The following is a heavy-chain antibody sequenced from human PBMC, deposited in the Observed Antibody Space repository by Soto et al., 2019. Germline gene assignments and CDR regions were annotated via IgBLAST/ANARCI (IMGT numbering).Heavy chain of an antibody. Sequence: QVHLVESGGGVVQPGRSLRLSCAASGFTFGDYGMHWVRQAPGKGLEWVADISYDGSETYYVDSVEGRFTVSRDNSKSVLYLQMNSLRLDDTAVYYCAKLSIQKSWAVTFDQWGQGTLVTVSS. CDR3: AKLSIQKSWAVTFDQ. CDR2: ISYDGSET. J-gene: IGHJ4*02. D-gene: IGHD4-17*01. CDR1: GFTFGDYG. V-gene: IGHV3-30*18.